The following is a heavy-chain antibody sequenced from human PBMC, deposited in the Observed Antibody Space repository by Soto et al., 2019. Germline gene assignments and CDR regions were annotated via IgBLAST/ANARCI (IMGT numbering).Heavy chain of an antibody. Sequence: QVQLVQSGAEVKKPGSSVKVSCKASGGTFSSYAISWVRQAPGQGLEWMGGIIPIFGTANYAQKFQGRVTITADQPTSTADRELSSLRSEDTAVYYCAGVFEYGSFHYGMDVWGQGATVTVSS. CDR2: IIPIFGTA. CDR1: GGTFSSYA. D-gene: IGHD6-6*01. CDR3: AGVFEYGSFHYGMDV. J-gene: IGHJ6*02. V-gene: IGHV1-69*12.